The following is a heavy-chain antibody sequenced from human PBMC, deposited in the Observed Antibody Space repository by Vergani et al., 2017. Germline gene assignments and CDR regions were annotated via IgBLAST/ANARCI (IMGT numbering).Heavy chain of an antibody. J-gene: IGHJ6*02. V-gene: IGHV4-59*01. Sequence: QVQLQESGPGLVKPSETLSLTCTVSGGSISSYYWSWIRQPPGKGLEWIGYIYYSGSTNYNPSLKSRVTISVDTSKNQFSLKLSSVTAADTAVYYCARDRIRSMDVWGQGTTVTVSS. CDR2: IYYSGST. CDR3: ARDRIRSMDV. CDR1: GGSISSYY. D-gene: IGHD2-21*01.